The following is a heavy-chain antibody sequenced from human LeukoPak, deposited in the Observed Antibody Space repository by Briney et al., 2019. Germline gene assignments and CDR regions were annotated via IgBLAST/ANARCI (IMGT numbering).Heavy chain of an antibody. CDR3: AKVNGLWFGELSN. CDR2: ISGSGGST. J-gene: IGHJ4*02. V-gene: IGHV3-23*01. CDR1: GFAFISYA. D-gene: IGHD3-10*01. Sequence: PGGSLRLSCAASGFAFISYAMTWVRQAPGKGLEWVSAISGSGGSTYYADSVKGRFAISRDNSKNTLYLQMNSLRAEDTAVYYCAKVNGLWFGELSNWGQGTLVTVSS.